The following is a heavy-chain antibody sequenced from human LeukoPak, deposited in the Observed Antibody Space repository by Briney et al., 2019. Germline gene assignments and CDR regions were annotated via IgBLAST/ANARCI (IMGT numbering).Heavy chain of an antibody. CDR2: ISSSDSTI. Sequence: GGSLRLSCAASGFTFSSYSMNWVRQAPGKGLEWVSYISSSDSTIYYADSVKGRFTISRDGAKNSLYLQMNSLRAEDTAVYYCAREGDGIFGVVTHYYMDAWGKGTTVTVSS. CDR3: AREGDGIFGVVTHYYMDA. CDR1: GFTFSSYS. V-gene: IGHV3-48*01. D-gene: IGHD3-3*01. J-gene: IGHJ6*03.